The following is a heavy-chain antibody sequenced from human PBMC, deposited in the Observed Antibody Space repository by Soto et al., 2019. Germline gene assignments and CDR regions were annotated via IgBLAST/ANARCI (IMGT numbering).Heavy chain of an antibody. CDR1: GFTFDDYA. V-gene: IGHV3-9*01. Sequence: EVQLVESGGGLVQPGRSLRLSCAASGFTFDDYAMHWVRQAPGKGLEWVSGISWNSGSIGYADSVKGRFTISRDNAKNSLYLQMNSLRAEDTALYYCAKDTVADACDIWGQGTMVTVSS. D-gene: IGHD5-12*01. J-gene: IGHJ3*02. CDR2: ISWNSGSI. CDR3: AKDTVADACDI.